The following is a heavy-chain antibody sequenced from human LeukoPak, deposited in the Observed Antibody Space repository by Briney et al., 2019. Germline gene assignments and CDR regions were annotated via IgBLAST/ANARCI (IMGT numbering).Heavy chain of an antibody. Sequence: SGGSLRLSCATSGFSFTDYPMNWVRQAPGKGLEWVSYISSPSTNIYYVDSVKGRFTISRDNAKNSLYLQMNNLRDEDTAVYYCARESYWGSAGKGFDCWGQGTLVTVSS. CDR2: ISSPSTNI. V-gene: IGHV3-48*02. J-gene: IGHJ4*02. CDR3: ARESYWGSAGKGFDC. D-gene: IGHD7-27*01. CDR1: GFSFTDYP.